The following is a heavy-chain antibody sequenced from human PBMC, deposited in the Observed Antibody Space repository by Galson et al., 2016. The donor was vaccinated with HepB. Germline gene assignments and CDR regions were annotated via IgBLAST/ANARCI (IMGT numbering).Heavy chain of an antibody. J-gene: IGHJ4*02. CDR2: ISSTSTAI. CDR1: GFTFSDYS. D-gene: IGHD6-19*01. V-gene: IGHV3-48*04. CDR3: AREKDSSNWYFFGL. Sequence: SLRLSCAASGFTFSDYSMSWVRQAPGKGLEWISYISSTSTAIYYADSVKGRFTVSRDNARNSLYLQMSSLRAEDTAFYYCAREKDSSNWYFFGLWGLGTLVTVSA.